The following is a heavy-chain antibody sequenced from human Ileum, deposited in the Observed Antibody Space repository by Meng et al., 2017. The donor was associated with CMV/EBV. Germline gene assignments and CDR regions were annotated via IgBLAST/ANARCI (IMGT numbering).Heavy chain of an antibody. Sequence: VPRQEPGPGLVKPSETLSLTCTVSGGSISSDYWSWIRQPAGKGLQWVGRIYTSGSTNYNPSLKSRVTMSVDTSKNQFSLNLSSVTAADTAVYYCARESQQLYRTLDYWGQGTLVTVSS. V-gene: IGHV4-4*07. D-gene: IGHD3-16*02. J-gene: IGHJ4*02. CDR2: IYTSGST. CDR1: GGSISSDY. CDR3: ARESQQLYRTLDY.